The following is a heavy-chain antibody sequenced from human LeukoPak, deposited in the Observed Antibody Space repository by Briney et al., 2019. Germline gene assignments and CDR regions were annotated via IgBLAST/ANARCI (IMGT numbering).Heavy chain of an antibody. J-gene: IGHJ4*02. CDR3: AKALSSGFDY. D-gene: IGHD6-19*01. CDR1: GFTFSSYG. V-gene: IGHV3-30*18. Sequence: PGGSLRLSCAASGFTFSSYGMHWVRQAPGKGLEWVAVISYDGSNKYYADSAKGRFTISRDNSKNTLYLQMNSLRAEDTAVYYCAKALSSGFDYWGQGTLVTVSS. CDR2: ISYDGSNK.